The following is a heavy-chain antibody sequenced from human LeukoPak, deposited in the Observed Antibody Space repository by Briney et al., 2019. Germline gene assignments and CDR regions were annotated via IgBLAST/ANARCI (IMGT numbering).Heavy chain of an antibody. CDR2: IRAGGGTT. V-gene: IGHV3-23*01. CDR1: GFTFSSYA. D-gene: IGHD3-10*01. Sequence: PGRSLRLSCAASGFTFSSYAMSWVRQAPGKGLEWVSAIRAGGGTTYYPNSVKGRFTISRDNSKNTLYLQMNSLRAEDTAVYYCANLKNPTGPYYGMDVWGQGTTVTVSS. CDR3: ANLKNPTGPYYGMDV. J-gene: IGHJ6*02.